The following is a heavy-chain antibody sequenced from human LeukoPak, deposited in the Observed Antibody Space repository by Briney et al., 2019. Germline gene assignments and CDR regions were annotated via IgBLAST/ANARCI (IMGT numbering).Heavy chain of an antibody. D-gene: IGHD6-6*01. CDR1: GGSFSGYY. CDR2: INHSGST. Sequence: PSETLSLTCAVYGGSFSGYYWSWIRQPPGKGLEWIGEINHSGSTNYNPSLKSRVTISVDTSKNQFSLKLSSVTAADTAVYYCARGIAARPAYYYYYGMDVWGQGTTVTDSS. V-gene: IGHV4-34*01. J-gene: IGHJ6*02. CDR3: ARGIAARPAYYYYYGMDV.